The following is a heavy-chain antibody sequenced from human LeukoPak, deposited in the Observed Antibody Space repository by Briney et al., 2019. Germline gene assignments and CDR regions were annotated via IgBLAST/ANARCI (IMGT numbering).Heavy chain of an antibody. V-gene: IGHV4-61*02. D-gene: IGHD3-10*01. CDR1: GGSISSGSYY. CDR2: IYTSGST. CDR3: AREGDYYGSGSYVHYFNY. J-gene: IGHJ4*02. Sequence: SETLSLTCTVSGGSISSGSYYRSWIRQPAGKGLVWIGRIYTSGSTNYNPSLKSRVTISVDTSKNQFSLKLSSVTAADTAVYYCAREGDYYGSGSYVHYFNYWGQGTLVTVST.